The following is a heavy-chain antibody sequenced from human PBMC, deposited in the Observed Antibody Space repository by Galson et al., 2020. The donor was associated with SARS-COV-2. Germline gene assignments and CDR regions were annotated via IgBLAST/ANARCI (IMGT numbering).Heavy chain of an antibody. CDR2: IHPNTGAT. D-gene: IGHD3-9*01. CDR3: ARQTDWGNWFDS. J-gene: IGHJ5*01. CDR1: GYTFSDYH. V-gene: IGHV1-2*02. Sequence: ASVKVSCKASGYTFSDYHIHWVRQAPAQGIEWMGWIHPNTGATNFAQKFQGRVTMTRDTSIGTAYMELSRLRSDDAAVYYCARQTDWGNWFDSWGQGTLVTVSS.